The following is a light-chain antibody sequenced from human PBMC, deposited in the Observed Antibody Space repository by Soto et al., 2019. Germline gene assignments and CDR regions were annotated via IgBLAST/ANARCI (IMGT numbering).Light chain of an antibody. CDR3: QQYNSYSWT. V-gene: IGKV1-5*01. J-gene: IGKJ1*01. CDR2: DAS. Sequence: IQMTQSPSSLSASVGDRVTITCRASQSVSSWLAWYQQKPGKAPKLLIYDASSLESGVPSRFSGSGSGTEFTLTISSLQPDDFATYYCQQYNSYSWTFGQGTKVDI. CDR1: QSVSSW.